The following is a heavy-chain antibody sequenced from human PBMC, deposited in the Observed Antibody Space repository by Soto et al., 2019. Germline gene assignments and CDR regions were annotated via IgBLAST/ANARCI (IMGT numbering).Heavy chain of an antibody. CDR2: ISSSSSSTI. D-gene: IGHD3-10*01. CDR1: GGSFSGYY. V-gene: IGHV3-11*04. Sequence: LSLTCAVYGGSFSGYYWSWVRQAPGKGLEWVSYISSSSSSTIYYADSVKGRFTISRDNAKNSLYLQMNSLRAEDTAVYYCARDRYYGSGSYYTLWGQGTLVPVSS. CDR3: ARDRYYGSGSYYTL. J-gene: IGHJ4*02.